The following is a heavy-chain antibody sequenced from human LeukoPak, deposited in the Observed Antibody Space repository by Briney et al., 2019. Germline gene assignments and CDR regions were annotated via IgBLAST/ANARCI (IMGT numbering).Heavy chain of an antibody. CDR2: INQDGTEK. CDR1: GGSFSGYY. V-gene: IGHV3-7*01. J-gene: IGHJ4*02. CDR3: VKVAKYYYGSETYYFFEH. D-gene: IGHD3-10*01. Sequence: ETLSLTCAVYGGSFSGYYWSWLRQLPGKGLEWWANINQDGTEKYYVVSVKGRFTISRDNAKNSLELQMNSLRVEATGIYYCVKVAKYYYGSETYYFFEHWGQGTPVTASS.